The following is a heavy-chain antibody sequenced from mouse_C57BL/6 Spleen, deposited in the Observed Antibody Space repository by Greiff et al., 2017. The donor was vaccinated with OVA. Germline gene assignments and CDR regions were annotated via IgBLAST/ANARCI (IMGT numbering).Heavy chain of an antibody. J-gene: IGHJ1*03. D-gene: IGHD4-1*01. V-gene: IGHV1-81*01. CDR1: GYTFTSYG. CDR2: IYPRSGNT. CDR3: ARANWDPYWYFDV. Sequence: VQLQQSGAELARPGASVKLSCKASGYTFTSYGISWVKQRTGQGLEWIGEIYPRSGNTYYNEKFKGKATLTADKSSSTAYMELRSLTSEDSAVYFCARANWDPYWYFDVWGTGTTVTVSS.